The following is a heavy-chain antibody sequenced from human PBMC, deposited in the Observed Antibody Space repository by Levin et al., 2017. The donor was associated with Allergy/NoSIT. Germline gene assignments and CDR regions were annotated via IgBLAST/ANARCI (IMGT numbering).Heavy chain of an antibody. CDR3: ARVSRGGYDYYYYYGMDV. CDR1: GGSISSSSYY. CDR2: IYYSGST. Sequence: NASETLSLTCTVSGGSISSSSYYWGWIRQPPGKGLEWIGSIYYSGSTYYNPSLKSRVTISVDTSKNQFSLKLSSVTAADTAVYYCARVSRGGYDYYYYYGMDVWGQGTTVTVSS. V-gene: IGHV4-39*07. J-gene: IGHJ6*02. D-gene: IGHD5-12*01.